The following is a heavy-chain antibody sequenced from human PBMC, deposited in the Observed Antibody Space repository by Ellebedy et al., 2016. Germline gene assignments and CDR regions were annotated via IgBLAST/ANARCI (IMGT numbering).Heavy chain of an antibody. CDR1: GFSVSSND. J-gene: IGHJ3*02. D-gene: IGHD1-1*01. CDR2: INSGGAT. V-gene: IGHV3-53*01. Sequence: GESLKISXAASGFSVSSNDMIWVRQRPGKGLECVSLINSGGATYYADSVEGRFTISRDHPKKKLFLQMSNLGADDTAVYYCVTKHNAAFDIWGQGTTVTVS. CDR3: VTKHNAAFDI.